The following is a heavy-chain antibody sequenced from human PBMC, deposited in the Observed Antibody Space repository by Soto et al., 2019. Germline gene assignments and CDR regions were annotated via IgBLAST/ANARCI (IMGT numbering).Heavy chain of an antibody. Sequence: QVQLQESGPLLVKPSQTLSLTCTVSGGSISSVGYYWSWIRQHPGKGLAWIGYIYYSGSTYYNPSLKCRVTISVYTSKNQFFLKLSSVTAAETAVYYCARGHPLRGLYYWGQGTHVTVSS. D-gene: IGHD4-17*01. J-gene: IGHJ4*02. CDR2: IYYSGST. CDR1: GGSISSVGYY. V-gene: IGHV4-31*03. CDR3: ARGHPLRGLYY.